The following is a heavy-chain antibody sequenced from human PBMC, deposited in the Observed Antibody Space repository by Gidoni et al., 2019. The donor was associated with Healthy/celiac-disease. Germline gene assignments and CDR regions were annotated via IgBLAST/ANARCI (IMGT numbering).Heavy chain of an antibody. Sequence: EVQLVESGGGLVQPGGSLRLSCAASGFTCSSYEMNWVRQAPGKGLEWVSYISSSGSTIYYADSVKGRFTISRDNAKNSLYLQMNSLRAEDTAVYYCARDLRLYDFWSGNYGMDVWGQGTTVTVSS. D-gene: IGHD3-3*01. CDR1: GFTCSSYE. V-gene: IGHV3-48*03. CDR2: ISSSGSTI. CDR3: ARDLRLYDFWSGNYGMDV. J-gene: IGHJ6*02.